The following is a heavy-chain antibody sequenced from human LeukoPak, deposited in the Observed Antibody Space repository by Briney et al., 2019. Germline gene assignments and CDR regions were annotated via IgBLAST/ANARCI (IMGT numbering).Heavy chain of an antibody. D-gene: IGHD3-16*02. J-gene: IGHJ4*02. CDR1: GLTFSSYA. Sequence: GGSLRLSCAASGLTFSSYAMSWVRQAPGKGLEWVSAISGSGGSTYYADSVKGRFTISRDNSKNTLYLQMNSLRAEDTAVYYCAKGGRLMITFGGVIVYWGQGTLVTVSS. CDR2: ISGSGGST. CDR3: AKGGRLMITFGGVIVY. V-gene: IGHV3-23*01.